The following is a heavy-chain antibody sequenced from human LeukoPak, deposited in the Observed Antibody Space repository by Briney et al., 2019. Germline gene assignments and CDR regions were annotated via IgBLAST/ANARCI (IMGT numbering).Heavy chain of an antibody. CDR3: ARGGGYSGYDLYYFDY. CDR2: IYTSGST. CDR1: GGSISSGSYY. J-gene: IGHJ4*02. Sequence: SETLSLTCTVSGGSISSGSYYWSWIRQPAGKGLEWIGRIYTSGSTNYNPSLKSRVTISVDTSKNQFSLKLSSVTAADTAVYYCARGGGYSGYDLYYFDYWGQGTLVTVSS. D-gene: IGHD5-12*01. V-gene: IGHV4-61*02.